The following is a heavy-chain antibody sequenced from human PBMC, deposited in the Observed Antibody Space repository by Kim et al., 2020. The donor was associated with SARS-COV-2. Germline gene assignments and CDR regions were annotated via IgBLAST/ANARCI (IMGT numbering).Heavy chain of an antibody. CDR3: ASWRGRGYCSSTSCYTADY. CDR1: GGSFSGYY. D-gene: IGHD2-2*02. CDR2: IDHSGST. J-gene: IGHJ4*02. Sequence: SETLSLTCAVYGGSFSGYYWSWIRQPPGKGLGWIGEIDHSGSTNYNPSLKSRVTISVDTSKNQFSLKLSSVTAADTAVYYCASWRGRGYCSSTSCYTADYWGQGTLVTVSS. V-gene: IGHV4-34*01.